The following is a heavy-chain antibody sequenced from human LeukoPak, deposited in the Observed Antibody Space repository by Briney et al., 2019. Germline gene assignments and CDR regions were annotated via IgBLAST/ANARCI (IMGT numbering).Heavy chain of an antibody. CDR1: GFTFSIYP. D-gene: IGHD2-15*01. Sequence: GRSLRLSCTASGFTFSIYPMHWVRQAPGKGLEWVAVISYDGTNEYYADSVKGRLTISRDNSKNTLYLQMNSLRAEDTAVYYCAGGLLGCRGGSCYPTDYWGQGTLVTVSS. V-gene: IGHV3-30*03. J-gene: IGHJ4*02. CDR3: AGGLLGCRGGSCYPTDY. CDR2: ISYDGTNE.